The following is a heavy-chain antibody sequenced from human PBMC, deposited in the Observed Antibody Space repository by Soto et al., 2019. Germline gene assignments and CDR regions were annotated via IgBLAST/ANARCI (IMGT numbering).Heavy chain of an antibody. CDR3: ASEARGAYYYYGMDV. CDR2: INHSGST. Sequence: SETLSLTCAVYGGSFSGYYWSWIRQPPGKGLEWIGEINHSGSTNYNPSLKSRVTISVDMSKNQFSLKLSSVTAADTAVYYCASEARGAYYYYGMDVWGQGTTVTVSS. CDR1: GGSFSGYY. V-gene: IGHV4-34*01. J-gene: IGHJ6*02.